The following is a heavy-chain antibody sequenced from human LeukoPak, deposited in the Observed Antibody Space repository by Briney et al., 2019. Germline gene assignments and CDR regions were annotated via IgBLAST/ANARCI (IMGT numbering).Heavy chain of an antibody. D-gene: IGHD6-25*01. Sequence: ASVKVSCKASGGTFSSYAISWVRQAPGQGLEWXXXIIPIFGIANYAQKFQGRVTITADKSTSTAYMELSSLRSEDTAVYYCARPQPYSSGNNWFDPWGQGTLVTVSS. J-gene: IGHJ5*02. CDR1: GGTFSSYA. CDR2: IIPIFGIA. V-gene: IGHV1-69*10. CDR3: ARPQPYSSGNNWFDP.